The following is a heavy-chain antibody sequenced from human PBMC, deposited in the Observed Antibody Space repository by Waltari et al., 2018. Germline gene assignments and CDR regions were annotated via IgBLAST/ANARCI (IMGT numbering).Heavy chain of an antibody. D-gene: IGHD2-2*01. CDR3: AKDGVVVPSATTNWFDP. V-gene: IGHV3-30*18. J-gene: IGHJ5*02. CDR1: GFTFSSYG. Sequence: QVQLVESGGGVVQPGRSLRLSCAASGFTFSSYGMHWVRQAPGKGLEWVAGIWYHVNKKYYADSVKGRFTISRDNSKNTLYLQMNSLRPEDTAMYYCAKDGVVVPSATTNWFDPWGQGTRVTVSS. CDR2: IWYHVNKK.